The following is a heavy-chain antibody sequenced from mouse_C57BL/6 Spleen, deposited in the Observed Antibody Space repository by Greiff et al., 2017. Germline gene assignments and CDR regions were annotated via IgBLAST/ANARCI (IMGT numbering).Heavy chain of an antibody. D-gene: IGHD1-1*01. V-gene: IGHV1-74*01. CDR2: IHPSDSDT. CDR1: GYTFTSYW. Sequence: QVQLQQPGAELVKPGASVKVSCKASGYTFTSYWMPWVKQRPGQGLAWIGWIHPSDSDTNYNQKFKGKATLTVDKSSRAAYMQLSRLTSEDSAVYYCAMGLTTVVGAYWGQGTLVTVSA. J-gene: IGHJ3*01. CDR3: AMGLTTVVGAY.